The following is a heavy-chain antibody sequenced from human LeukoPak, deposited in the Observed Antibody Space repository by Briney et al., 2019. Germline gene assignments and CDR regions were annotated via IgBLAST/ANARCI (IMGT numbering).Heavy chain of an antibody. CDR1: GFRFSSYA. V-gene: IGHV3-23*01. CDR2: ISGSGGST. CDR3: ARVPDSGSAIDY. D-gene: IGHD1-26*01. J-gene: IGHJ4*02. Sequence: GGSLRLSCAASGFRFSSYAMSWVRQAPGKGLEWVSAISGSGGSTYYADSVKGRLTISRDNSKNTLYLQMNSLRAEDTAVYYCARVPDSGSAIDYWGQGTLVTVSS.